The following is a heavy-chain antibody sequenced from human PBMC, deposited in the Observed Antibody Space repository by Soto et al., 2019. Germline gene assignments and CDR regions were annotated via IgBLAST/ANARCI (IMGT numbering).Heavy chain of an antibody. Sequence: SETLSLTCRVSGGSLSNYYLSWIRQPPGKGLEWIGYIYYSGSTNYNPSLKSRVTISVDTSKKQFYLKLNSVTAADTAVYYCARDRGANGAYFDYWGQGTLVTVSS. CDR1: GGSLSNYY. D-gene: IGHD3-10*01. V-gene: IGHV4-59*01. CDR2: IYYSGST. J-gene: IGHJ4*02. CDR3: ARDRGANGAYFDY.